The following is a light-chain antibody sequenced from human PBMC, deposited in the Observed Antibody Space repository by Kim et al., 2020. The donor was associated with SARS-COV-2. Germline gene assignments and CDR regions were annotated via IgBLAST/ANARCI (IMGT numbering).Light chain of an antibody. J-gene: IGLJ2*01. CDR2: GKN. V-gene: IGLV3-19*01. Sequence: SSELTQDPNVSVALGQTVRITCQGDSLRSHYASWYQQKPGQAPVLVIYGKNNRPSGIPDRFSGSTSGNTASLTITGTQAGDEADYYCNCRDENNNRPVFAGGTQLTVL. CDR3: NCRDENNNRPV. CDR1: SLRSHY.